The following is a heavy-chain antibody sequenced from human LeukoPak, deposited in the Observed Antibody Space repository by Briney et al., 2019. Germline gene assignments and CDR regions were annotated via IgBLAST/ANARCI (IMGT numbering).Heavy chain of an antibody. CDR3: ARGGRWAARRYYYYGMDV. V-gene: IGHV6-1*01. J-gene: IGHJ6*02. D-gene: IGHD6-6*01. Sequence: SQTLSLTCAISGDSVSSNSAAWNWIRQSPSRGLEWLGRTYYRSKWYNDYAVSVKSRITINPDTSKNQFSLQLNSVTPEDTAVYYCARGGRWAARRYYYYGMDVWGQGTTVTVSS. CDR1: GDSVSSNSAA. CDR2: TYYRSKWYN.